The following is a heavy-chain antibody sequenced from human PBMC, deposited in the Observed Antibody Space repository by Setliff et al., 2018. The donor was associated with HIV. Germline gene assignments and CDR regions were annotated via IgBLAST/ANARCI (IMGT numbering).Heavy chain of an antibody. Sequence: PSETLSLTCSVSGGSILSSGGYFWGWIRQSPGRGLERLGTVYFLGNRYLNPSLKSRVAVSVDTSKNHFSLRLTSVTAADTAVYYCARAPANYHDSSGFYFGGDYYFDFWGQGTLVTVSS. J-gene: IGHJ4*02. D-gene: IGHD3-22*01. V-gene: IGHV4-39*02. CDR3: ARAPANYHDSSGFYFGGDYYFDF. CDR2: VYFLGNR. CDR1: GGSILSSGGYF.